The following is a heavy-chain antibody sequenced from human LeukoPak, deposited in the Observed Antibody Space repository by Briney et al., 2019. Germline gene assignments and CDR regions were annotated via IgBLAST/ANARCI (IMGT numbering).Heavy chain of an antibody. V-gene: IGHV3-30-3*01. Sequence: GGSLRLSCAASGFTFSSYAMHWVRQAPGKGLEWVAVISYDGSNKYYADSVKGRFTISRDNSKNTVYLQMNSLTIEDTAVYYCAREPSGNFGQLVSSAVYFQHWGQGTRVTVSS. CDR3: AREPSGNFGQLVSSAVYFQH. CDR2: ISYDGSNK. CDR1: GFTFSSYA. D-gene: IGHD5/OR15-5a*01. J-gene: IGHJ1*01.